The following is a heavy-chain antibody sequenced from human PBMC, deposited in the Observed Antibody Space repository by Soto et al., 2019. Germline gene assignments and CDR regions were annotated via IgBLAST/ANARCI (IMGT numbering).Heavy chain of an antibody. Sequence: QVQLVQSGAEVKKPGSSVKVSCKASGGTFSSYAISWVRQAPGHGLEWMGGIITISGTANYAQKFQGRGTITADESTSTAYMELSSRRSEDTAVYYCAVGIGITMHFDYWGQGTLVTVSS. D-gene: IGHD3-10*01. CDR3: AVGIGITMHFDY. V-gene: IGHV1-69*12. J-gene: IGHJ4*02. CDR1: GGTFSSYA. CDR2: IITISGTA.